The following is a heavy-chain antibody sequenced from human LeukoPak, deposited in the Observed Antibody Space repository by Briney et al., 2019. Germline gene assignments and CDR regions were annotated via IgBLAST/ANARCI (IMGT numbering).Heavy chain of an antibody. CDR2: IFYSGST. Sequence: SETLSLTCTVPGGSTSSSSYYWGWIRQPPGKGLEWIGSIFYSGSTFYNPSLKSRLAISVATSKNQFSLRVSSVTAADTAVYYCARFIAAVDNPNLRYLDPWGQGTLVIVSS. CDR3: ARFIAAVDNPNLRYLDP. V-gene: IGHV4-39*01. CDR1: GGSTSSSSYY. D-gene: IGHD6-13*01. J-gene: IGHJ5*02.